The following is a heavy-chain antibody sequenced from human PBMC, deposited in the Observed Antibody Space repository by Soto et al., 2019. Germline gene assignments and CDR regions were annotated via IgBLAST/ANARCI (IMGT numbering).Heavy chain of an antibody. CDR3: ARWEKGGIVY. Sequence: SETLSLTCTVSGGSISSYFWSWIRQPAGKGLEWIGRIYNTASTNYNPSLKSRVTISADTSKNQFSLKLNSVTAADTAVYYCARWEKGGIVYWGQGNLVTVSS. CDR1: GGSISSYF. V-gene: IGHV4-4*07. CDR2: IYNTAST. J-gene: IGHJ4*02. D-gene: IGHD2-21*01.